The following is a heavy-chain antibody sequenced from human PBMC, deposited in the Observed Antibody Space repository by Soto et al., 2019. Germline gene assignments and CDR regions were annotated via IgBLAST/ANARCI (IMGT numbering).Heavy chain of an antibody. CDR3: ARAPLAYRYRAHYFDY. Sequence: EVQLVESGGGLVKPGGSLRLSCAASGFTFSSYSMNWVRQAPGKGLEWVSSLSSSGSYIYYADSVKGRFTISRANAKNSLYLKINSLRARDTVLYYCARAPLAYRYRAHYFDYWGQGTLVLVSS. D-gene: IGHD5-18*01. V-gene: IGHV3-21*01. CDR1: GFTFSSYS. J-gene: IGHJ4*02. CDR2: LSSSGSYI.